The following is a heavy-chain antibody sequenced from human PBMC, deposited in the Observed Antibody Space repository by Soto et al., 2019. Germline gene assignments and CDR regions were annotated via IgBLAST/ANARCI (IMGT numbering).Heavy chain of an antibody. V-gene: IGHV3-7*03. Sequence: VQLVESGGRLVQPGGSLRLSCAVSGFTFSRSWMSWVRQAPGRGLEWVDKTNQDGSEKYYVDSVKGRFPISSDNSNISRYPQMNRLGVEATALYYCAINHFLGHGTLVTFCS. CDR2: TNQDGSEK. CDR1: GFTFSRSW. CDR3: AINHF. J-gene: IGHJ4*01.